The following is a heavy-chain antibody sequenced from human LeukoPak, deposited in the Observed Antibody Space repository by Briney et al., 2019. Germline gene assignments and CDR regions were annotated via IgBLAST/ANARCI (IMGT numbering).Heavy chain of an antibody. J-gene: IGHJ4*02. D-gene: IGHD1-26*01. CDR3: AREAAVGATQFDY. CDR1: GFTDSSNY. V-gene: IGHV3-66*01. CDR2: IYSGGNT. Sequence: GWSLRLSCASSGFTDSSNYMSWVRQAPGKGLEWVSVIYSGGNTHYADSVKGRFTISRDNSKNTLYLQMNSLRAEDTAVYYCAREAAVGATQFDYWGQGTLVTVSS.